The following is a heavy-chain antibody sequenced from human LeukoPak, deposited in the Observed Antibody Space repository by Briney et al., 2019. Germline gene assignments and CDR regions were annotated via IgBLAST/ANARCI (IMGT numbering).Heavy chain of an antibody. CDR2: ISGSGGST. D-gene: IGHD3-22*01. Sequence: GSLRLSCAASGFTFSSYAMSWVRQAPGKGLEWVSAISGSGGSTYYADSVKGRFTISRDNSKNTLYLQMNSLRAEDTAVYYCAKALFGSMIVVVITAFDIWGQGTMVTVSS. J-gene: IGHJ3*02. CDR1: GFTFSSYA. CDR3: AKALFGSMIVVVITAFDI. V-gene: IGHV3-23*01.